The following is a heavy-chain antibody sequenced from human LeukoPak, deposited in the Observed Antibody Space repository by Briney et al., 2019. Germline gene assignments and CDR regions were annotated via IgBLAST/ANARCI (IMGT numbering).Heavy chain of an antibody. CDR3: VREAEDGYHHFDY. J-gene: IGHJ4*02. D-gene: IGHD5-24*01. CDR2: IIPIFGTA. V-gene: IGHV1-69*05. CDR1: GGTFSSYA. Sequence: ASVKVSCKASGGTFSSYAISWVRQAPGQGLEWMGGIIPIFGTANYAQKFQGRVTITTDESTSTAYMELSSLRSEDTAVYYCVREAEDGYHHFDYWGQVTLVTVSS.